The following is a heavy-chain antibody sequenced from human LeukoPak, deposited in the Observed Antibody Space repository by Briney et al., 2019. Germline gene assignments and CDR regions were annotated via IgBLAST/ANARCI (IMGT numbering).Heavy chain of an antibody. Sequence: GGSLRLSCAASGFTFSSYAMSWVRQAPGKGLEWVSAISGSGGSTYYADSVKGRFTISRDNSKNTLHLQMNSLRAEDTAVYYCASRLITYYYDSSGYGDAFDIWGQGTMVTVSS. CDR2: ISGSGGST. J-gene: IGHJ3*02. CDR3: ASRLITYYYDSSGYGDAFDI. D-gene: IGHD3-22*01. CDR1: GFTFSSYA. V-gene: IGHV3-23*01.